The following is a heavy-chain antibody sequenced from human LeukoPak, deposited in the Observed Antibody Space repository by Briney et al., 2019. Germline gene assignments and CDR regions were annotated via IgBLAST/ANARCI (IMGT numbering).Heavy chain of an antibody. D-gene: IGHD3-22*01. V-gene: IGHV4-34*01. CDR1: GGSFIGYY. J-gene: IGHJ6*03. CDR3: ARGWINYDSYYYYMDV. CDR2: INHSGST. Sequence: PSETLSLTCAVYGGSFIGYYWSWIRQPPGKGLEWIGEINHSGSTNYNPSLKSRVTISVDRSKNQFSLKLSSVTPADTAVYYCARGWINYDSYYYYMDVWGKGTTVTVSS.